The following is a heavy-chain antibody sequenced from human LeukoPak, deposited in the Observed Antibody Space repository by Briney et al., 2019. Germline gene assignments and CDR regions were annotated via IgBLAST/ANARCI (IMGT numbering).Heavy chain of an antibody. Sequence: ASETLSLTCTVSGGSISGYYWSWIRQPPGKGLEWIGTIYYSGSTFYNPSLESRVTISVDTSKNQFSLKLSSVTAADTAAYYCARRRGVNWFDPWGQGTLVTVSS. CDR3: ARRRGVNWFDP. V-gene: IGHV4-39*01. J-gene: IGHJ5*02. D-gene: IGHD3-10*01. CDR2: IYYSGST. CDR1: GGSISGYY.